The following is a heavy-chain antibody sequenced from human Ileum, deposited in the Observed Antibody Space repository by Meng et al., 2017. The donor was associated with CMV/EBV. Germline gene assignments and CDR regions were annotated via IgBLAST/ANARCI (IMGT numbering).Heavy chain of an antibody. CDR3: ARDRRAHVGTAMVPGDNWFDP. Sequence: SYAISWVRQAPGQGREWMGGSIPIFGTANYAQKFQGRVTITTDESTSTAYMEPSSLRSEDTAVYYCARDRRAHVGTAMVPGDNWFDPWGQGTLVTVSS. J-gene: IGHJ5*02. D-gene: IGHD5-18*01. CDR1: SYA. V-gene: IGHV1-69*05. CDR2: SIPIFGTA.